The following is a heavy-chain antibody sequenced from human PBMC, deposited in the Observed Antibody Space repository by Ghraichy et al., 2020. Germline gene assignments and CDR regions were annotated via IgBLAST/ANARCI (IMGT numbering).Heavy chain of an antibody. CDR1: GGSISSSSYY. D-gene: IGHD2-2*01. Sequence: GSLRLSCTVSGGSISSSSYYWGWIRQPPGKGLEWIGSIYYSGSTYYNPSLKSRVTISVDTSKNQFSLKLSSVTAADTAVYYCARDCSSTSCWGVGDDAFDIWGQGTMVTVSS. V-gene: IGHV4-39*07. CDR2: IYYSGST. CDR3: ARDCSSTSCWGVGDDAFDI. J-gene: IGHJ3*02.